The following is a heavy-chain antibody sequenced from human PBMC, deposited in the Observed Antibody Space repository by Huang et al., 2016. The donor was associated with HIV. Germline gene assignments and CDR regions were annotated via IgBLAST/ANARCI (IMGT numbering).Heavy chain of an antibody. J-gene: IGHJ4*02. Sequence: QVQLQQRGAGLLKPSETLSLTCAVYGGSFSGYYWSWSRPPPGKGLGGLGEINHSGSTNYHPSLKSRVTRPVDASKKQLSRKLSSVAAADAAVYYCARILMYYNSSGYGFDYWGQGTLVTVSS. CDR1: GGSFSGYY. V-gene: IGHV4-34*01. CDR2: INHSGST. D-gene: IGHD3-22*01. CDR3: ARILMYYNSSGYGFDY.